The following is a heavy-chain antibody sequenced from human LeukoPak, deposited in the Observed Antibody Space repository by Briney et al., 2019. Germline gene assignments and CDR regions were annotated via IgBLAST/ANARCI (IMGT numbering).Heavy chain of an antibody. D-gene: IGHD3-22*01. CDR2: IYHSGST. V-gene: IGHV4-38-2*02. CDR3: ARDCGLVEDSSLDP. J-gene: IGHJ5*02. Sequence: PSETLSLTCAVSGYSISSGYYWGWIRQPPGKGLEWIGSIYHSGSTYYNPPLKSRVTISVDTSKNQFSLKLSSVTAADTAVYYCARDCGLVEDSSLDPWGQGTLVTVSS. CDR1: GYSISSGYY.